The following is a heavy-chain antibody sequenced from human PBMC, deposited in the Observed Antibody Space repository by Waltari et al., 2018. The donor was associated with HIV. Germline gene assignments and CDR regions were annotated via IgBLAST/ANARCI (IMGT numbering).Heavy chain of an antibody. CDR2: IYHSGST. Sequence: GPGLVKPSGTLSLTCAVSGGSISSSNWWSWVRQPPGKGLEWIGEIYHSGSTNYNPSLKSRVTISVDKSKNQFSLKLSSVTAADTAVYYCARDRAETNYYDSSGYFADWGQGTLVTVSS. V-gene: IGHV4-4*02. CDR1: GGSISSSNW. D-gene: IGHD3-22*01. J-gene: IGHJ4*02. CDR3: ARDRAETNYYDSSGYFAD.